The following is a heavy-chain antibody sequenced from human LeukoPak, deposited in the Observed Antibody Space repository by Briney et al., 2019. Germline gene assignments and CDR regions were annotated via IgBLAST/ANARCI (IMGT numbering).Heavy chain of an antibody. V-gene: IGHV3-73*01. CDR3: TRLAWGRYSGYDLGDFTGY. CDR2: IRSKANSYAT. J-gene: IGHJ4*02. D-gene: IGHD5-12*01. Sequence: GSLRLSCAASGFTFSGSAMHWVRQASGKGLEWVGRIRSKANSYATAYAASVKGRFTISRDDSKNMAYLQMNSLKTEDTAVYYCTRLAWGRYSGYDLGDFTGYWGQGTLVTVSS. CDR1: GFTFSGSA.